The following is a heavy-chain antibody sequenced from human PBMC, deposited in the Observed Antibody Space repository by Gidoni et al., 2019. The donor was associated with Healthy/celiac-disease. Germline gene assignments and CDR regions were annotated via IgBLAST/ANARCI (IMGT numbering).Heavy chain of an antibody. D-gene: IGHD6-6*01. Sequence: QVQLQESGPGLVKPSETLSLTCTVSGGSISSYYWSWIRQPPGKGLEWIGYIYYSGSTNYNPSLKSRVTISVDTSKNQFSLKLSSVTAADTAVYYCARPLEAARATPFDYWGQGTLVTVSS. CDR3: ARPLEAARATPFDY. J-gene: IGHJ4*02. CDR2: IYYSGST. CDR1: GGSISSYY. V-gene: IGHV4-59*08.